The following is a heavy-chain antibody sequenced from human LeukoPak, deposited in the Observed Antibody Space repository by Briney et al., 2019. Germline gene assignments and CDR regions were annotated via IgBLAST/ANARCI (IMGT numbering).Heavy chain of an antibody. J-gene: IGHJ4*02. CDR3: AKDLLYSGVDTAVPKLYLHTCDY. CDR2: ISGSGGST. V-gene: IGHV3-23*01. D-gene: IGHD5-18*01. CDR1: GFTFSSYA. Sequence: PGGSLRLSCAASGFTFSSYAMSWVRQAPGKGLEWVSAISGSGGSTYYADSVKGRFTISRDNSKNTLYLQMNSLRAEDTAVYYCAKDLLYSGVDTAVPKLYLHTCDYWGQGTLVTVSS.